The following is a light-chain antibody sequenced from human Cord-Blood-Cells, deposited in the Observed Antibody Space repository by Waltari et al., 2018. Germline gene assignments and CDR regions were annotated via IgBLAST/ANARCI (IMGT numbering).Light chain of an antibody. CDR3: QQYYSAPWT. Sequence: DIVMTQSPDSLAVSLGERATINCKYSQSVLYSSNNKNYLALYQQEPGQPPKPLIDWASTRESVVPDGFSGGGSGRDVSLTMSSLEGEDVAVYYCQQYYSAPWTFGQGSKVGLK. J-gene: IGKJ1*01. V-gene: IGKV4-1*01. CDR2: WAS. CDR1: QSVLYSSNNKNY.